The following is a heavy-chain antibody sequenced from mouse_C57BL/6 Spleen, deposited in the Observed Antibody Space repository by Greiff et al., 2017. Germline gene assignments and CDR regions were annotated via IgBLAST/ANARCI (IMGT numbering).Heavy chain of an antibody. CDR2: YPGSGNTY. CDR1: YTFTDYYM. CDR3: RWDDYDVGWYFDV. D-gene: IGHD2-4*01. V-gene: IGHV1-83*01. Sequence: VQLQQSGPELVKPGASVKMSCKASGYTFTDYYMHWVKQKPGKGLEWIGEIYPGSGNTYYNEKFKGKATLTADTSSSTAYMQLSSLTSEDSAVYFCARWDDYDVGWYFDVWGTGTTVTVSS. J-gene: IGHJ1*03.